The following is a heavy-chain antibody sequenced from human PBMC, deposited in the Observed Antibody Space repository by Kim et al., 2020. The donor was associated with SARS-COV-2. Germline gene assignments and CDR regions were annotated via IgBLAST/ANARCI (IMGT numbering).Heavy chain of an antibody. J-gene: IGHJ4*02. CDR2: IYYSGST. Sequence: SETLSLTCTVSGGSISSSSYYWGWIRQPPGKGLEWIGSIYYSGSTYYNPSLKSRVTISVDTSKNQFSLKLSSVTAADTAVYYCARDATYYYDSSGYYEDYCGQGTLVTVSS. D-gene: IGHD3-22*01. CDR1: GGSISSSSYY. CDR3: ARDATYYYDSSGYYEDY. V-gene: IGHV4-39*07.